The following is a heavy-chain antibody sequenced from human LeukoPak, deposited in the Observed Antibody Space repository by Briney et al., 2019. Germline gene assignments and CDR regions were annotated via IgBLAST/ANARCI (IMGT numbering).Heavy chain of an antibody. V-gene: IGHV3-33*01. CDR2: IWYDGSNK. J-gene: IGHJ4*02. CDR1: GFTFSSYG. CDR3: ARESPYSSSWYGRYFDY. D-gene: IGHD6-13*01. Sequence: PGRSLRLSCAASGFTFSSYGMHWVRQAPGKGLEWGAVIWYDGSNKYYADSVKGRFTISRDNSKHTLYLQMNSLRAEDTAVYYCARESPYSSSWYGRYFDYWGQGTLVTVSS.